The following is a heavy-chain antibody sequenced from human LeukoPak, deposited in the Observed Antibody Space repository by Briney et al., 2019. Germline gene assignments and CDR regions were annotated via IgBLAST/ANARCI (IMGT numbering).Heavy chain of an antibody. CDR1: GYTFTSNY. J-gene: IGHJ4*03. V-gene: IGHV1-46*01. CDR2: IYPRDGST. Sequence: ASVKVSCKASGYTFTSNYIHWVRQAPGQGLEWMGMIYPRDGSTSYAQKFQGRVTVTRDTSTSTVHMELSGLRSEDTAVYYCARDQEGFDYWGQGTMVTVSS. CDR3: ARDQEGFDY.